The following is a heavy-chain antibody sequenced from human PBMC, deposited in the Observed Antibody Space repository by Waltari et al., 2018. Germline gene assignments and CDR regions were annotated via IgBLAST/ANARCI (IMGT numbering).Heavy chain of an antibody. Sequence: QVQLVQSGAEVKKPGSSVKVSCKASGGTFSSYTISWVRQAPGQGLEWMGRIIPILGIANYAQKCQGRVTITADKSTSTAYMELSSLRSEDTAVYYCASRGAGSSWFDPWGQGTLVTVSS. V-gene: IGHV1-69*02. CDR3: ASRGAGSSWFDP. J-gene: IGHJ5*02. CDR1: GGTFSSYT. CDR2: IIPILGIA. D-gene: IGHD3-16*01.